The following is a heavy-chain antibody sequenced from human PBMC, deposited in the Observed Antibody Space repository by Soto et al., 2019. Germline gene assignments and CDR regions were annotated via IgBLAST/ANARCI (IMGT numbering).Heavy chain of an antibody. D-gene: IGHD3-3*01. CDR3: ARAEYDFWSGYLAYGMDV. CDR2: IYSSGST. Sequence: SETLSLTCSVSGASVSSGGYFWTWIRQLPGKGLEWIGYIYSSGSTHYNPSLKSRVTISVDTSKNQFSLKLSSVTAADTAVYYCARAEYDFWSGYLAYGMDVWGQGTTVTVS. V-gene: IGHV4-30-4*01. CDR1: GASVSSGGYF. J-gene: IGHJ6*02.